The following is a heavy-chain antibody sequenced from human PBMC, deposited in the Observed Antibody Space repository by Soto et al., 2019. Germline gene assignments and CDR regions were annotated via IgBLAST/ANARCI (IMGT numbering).Heavy chain of an antibody. CDR1: GFTVNNTY. J-gene: IGHJ4*02. CDR2: IYSGGDT. Sequence: EVHLVETGGGLIQPGGSLRLSCAASGFTVNNTYMSWVRQPPGKGLEWVSIIYSGGDTYYADSVKGRFTISRDSSKNTVYIQMNNLRAEDTAVYYCARGDPFAVWGQGTLVIVSS. V-gene: IGHV3-53*02. CDR3: ARGDPFAV.